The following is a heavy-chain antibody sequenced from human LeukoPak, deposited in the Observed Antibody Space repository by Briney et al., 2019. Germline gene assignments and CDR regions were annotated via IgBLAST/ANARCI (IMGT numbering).Heavy chain of an antibody. CDR3: ARVRRGSWSGGGAFAFEI. V-gene: IGHV3-53*01. J-gene: IGHJ3*02. CDR1: GFTVSSNY. D-gene: IGHD3-10*01. CDR2: IYSGGST. Sequence: GGSLRLSCAASGFTVSSNYMSWVRQAPGKGLEWVSVIYSGGSTYYADSVKGRFTISRDNSKNTLYLQMNSLRAEDTAVYYCARVRRGSWSGGGAFAFEIWGQGTKVTVSS.